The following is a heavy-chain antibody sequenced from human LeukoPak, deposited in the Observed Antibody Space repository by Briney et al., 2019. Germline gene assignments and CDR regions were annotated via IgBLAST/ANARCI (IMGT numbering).Heavy chain of an antibody. D-gene: IGHD5-18*01. Sequence: PGGSLRLSCAASIFTFSSYEMNWVRQAPGKGLERVSYISSSGSTIYYADSVKGRFTISRDNAKNSLYLQMNSLRAEDTAVYYCARETAPDAFDIWGQGTMVTVSS. J-gene: IGHJ3*02. CDR2: ISSSGSTI. V-gene: IGHV3-48*03. CDR3: ARETAPDAFDI. CDR1: IFTFSSYE.